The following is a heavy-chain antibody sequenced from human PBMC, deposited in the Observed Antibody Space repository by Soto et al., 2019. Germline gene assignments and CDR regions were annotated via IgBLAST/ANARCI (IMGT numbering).Heavy chain of an antibody. D-gene: IGHD6-6*01. CDR1: GFTFSSYA. CDR2: ISYDGSNK. CDR3: ARVKYSSSSGPFDY. V-gene: IGHV3-30-3*01. Sequence: QVQLVESGGGVVQPGRSLRLSCAASGFTFSSYAMHWVRQAPGKGLEWVAVISYDGSNKYYADSVKGRFTISRDNSKNTLYLQMNSLRAEDTAVYYCARVKYSSSSGPFDYWGQGTLVTVSS. J-gene: IGHJ4*02.